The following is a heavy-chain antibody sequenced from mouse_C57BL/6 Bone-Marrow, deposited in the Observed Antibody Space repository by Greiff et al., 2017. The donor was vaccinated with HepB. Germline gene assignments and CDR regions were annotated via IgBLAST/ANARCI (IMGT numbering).Heavy chain of an antibody. CDR2: INSDGGST. V-gene: IGHV5-2*01. D-gene: IGHD1-1*01. J-gene: IGHJ1*03. CDR1: EYEFPSHD. CDR3: ARQGTGNYYGSSHWYFDV. Sequence: EVQGVESGGGLVQPGESLKLSCESNEYEFPSHDMSWVRKTPEKRLELVAAINSDGGSTYYPDTMERRFIISRDNTKKTLYLQMSSLRSEDTALYYCARQGTGNYYGSSHWYFDVWGTGTTVTVSS.